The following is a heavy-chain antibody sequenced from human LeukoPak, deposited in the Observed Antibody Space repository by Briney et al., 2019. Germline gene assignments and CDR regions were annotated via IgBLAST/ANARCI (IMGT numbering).Heavy chain of an antibody. CDR3: ARVGYDSSGYYYEGAFDI. CDR2: ISGSAGGT. D-gene: IGHD3-22*01. CDR1: GFTFSSYA. Sequence: GGSLRLSCAASGFTFSSYAMSWVRQAPGKGLEWVSGISGSAGGTFYADSVKGRFTISRDNSKNTLYLQMNSLRADDTAVYYCARVGYDSSGYYYEGAFDIWGQGTMVTVSS. J-gene: IGHJ3*02. V-gene: IGHV3-23*01.